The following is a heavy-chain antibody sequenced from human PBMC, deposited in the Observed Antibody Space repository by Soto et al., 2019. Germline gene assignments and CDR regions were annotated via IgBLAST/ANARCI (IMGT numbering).Heavy chain of an antibody. CDR1: GFTFSSYS. D-gene: IGHD6-13*01. Sequence: GGSLRLSCAASGFTFSSYSMNWVRQAPGKGLEWVSYISSSSSTIYYADSVKGRFTISRDNAKNSLYLQMNSLRDEDTAVYYCARVEYSSSWYYYYGMDVWGQGTTVTVSS. V-gene: IGHV3-48*02. CDR2: ISSSSSTI. J-gene: IGHJ6*02. CDR3: ARVEYSSSWYYYYGMDV.